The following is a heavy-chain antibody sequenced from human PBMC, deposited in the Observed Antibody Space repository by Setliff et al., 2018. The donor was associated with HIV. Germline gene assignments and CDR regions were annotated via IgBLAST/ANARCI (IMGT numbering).Heavy chain of an antibody. CDR3: AAWGPRYSYAPYLFDS. CDR1: NGSFSGYY. J-gene: IGHJ4*02. V-gene: IGHV4-34*01. D-gene: IGHD5-18*01. CDR2: INHSGST. Sequence: KPSETLSLTCAVYNGSFSGYYWTWIRQPPGKGLEWIGEINHSGSTNYSPSLKSRVTISVDASRNQFSLRLSSVTAADSAVYYCAAWGPRYSYAPYLFDSWGQGTLVTVSS.